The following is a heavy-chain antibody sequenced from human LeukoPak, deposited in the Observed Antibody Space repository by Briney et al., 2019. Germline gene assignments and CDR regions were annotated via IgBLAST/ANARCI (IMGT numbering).Heavy chain of an antibody. Sequence: PGRSLRLSCAASGYSFSSYAMHWVRHAPGKGMEWVASLWYDGSKTYYADSVKGRFVISRDNSKNTLYLQINSLGVEHTAIYYCARDVPSGYTSAWQLDYWGQGTLVTVSS. J-gene: IGHJ4*02. V-gene: IGHV3-33*01. CDR3: ARDVPSGYTSAWQLDY. D-gene: IGHD6-19*01. CDR2: LWYDGSKT. CDR1: GYSFSSYA.